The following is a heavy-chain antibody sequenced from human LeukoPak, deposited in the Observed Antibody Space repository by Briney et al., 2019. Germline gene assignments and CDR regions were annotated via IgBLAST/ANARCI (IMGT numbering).Heavy chain of an antibody. CDR2: ISYDGSNK. Sequence: PGGSLRLSCAASGFTFSSYAMHWVRQAPGKGLEWVAVISYDGSNKYYADSVKGRFTISRDNSKNTLYLQLNSLRVEDTAVYYCARDSGGYSLDYWGQGTLVTVSS. CDR1: GFTFSSYA. D-gene: IGHD3-22*01. J-gene: IGHJ4*02. V-gene: IGHV3-30-3*01. CDR3: ARDSGGYSLDY.